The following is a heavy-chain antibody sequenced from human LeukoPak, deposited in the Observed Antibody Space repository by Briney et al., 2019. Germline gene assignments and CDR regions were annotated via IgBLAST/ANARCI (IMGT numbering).Heavy chain of an antibody. J-gene: IGHJ4*02. Sequence: PGGSLRLSCAASGFTFSSYSMNWVRQPPGKGLEWIGEINHSGSTNYNPSLKSRVTISVDTSKNQFSLKLSSVTAADTAVYYCARGAPHGYCSGGSCYSDYWGQGTLVTVSS. V-gene: IGHV4-34*01. D-gene: IGHD2-15*01. CDR2: INHSGST. CDR3: ARGAPHGYCSGGSCYSDY. CDR1: GFTFSSYS.